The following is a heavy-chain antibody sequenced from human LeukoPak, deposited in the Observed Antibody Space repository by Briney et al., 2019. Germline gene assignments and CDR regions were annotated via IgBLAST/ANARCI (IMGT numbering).Heavy chain of an antibody. V-gene: IGHV4-59*01. CDR1: GGSISSYY. Sequence: SETLSLTCTVSGGSISSYYWSWIRQPPGKGLEWIGYIYYSGSTNYNPSLKSRVTISVDTSKNQFSLKLSSVTAADTAVYYCARGGPLFDYYYYGMDVWGQGTTVTVSS. D-gene: IGHD6-25*01. CDR2: IYYSGST. CDR3: ARGGPLFDYYYYGMDV. J-gene: IGHJ6*02.